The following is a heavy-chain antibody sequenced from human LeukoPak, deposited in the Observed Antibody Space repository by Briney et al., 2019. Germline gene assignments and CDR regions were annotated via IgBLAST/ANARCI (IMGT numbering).Heavy chain of an antibody. V-gene: IGHV4-59*02. CDR1: GDSDTTYY. CDR3: TRGAGWLIDY. D-gene: IGHD3-16*01. CDR2: FHNSGTS. Sequence: SETLSLTCTVSGDSDTTYYWNWIRQPPGKGLEWIGYFHNSGTSTYNPSLKSRVTISADTSKNQFSLKLNSLTTADTAVYYCTRGAGWLIDYWGQGILVTVSS. J-gene: IGHJ4*02.